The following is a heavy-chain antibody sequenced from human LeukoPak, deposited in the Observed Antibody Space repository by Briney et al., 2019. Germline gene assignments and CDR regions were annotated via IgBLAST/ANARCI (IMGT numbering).Heavy chain of an antibody. CDR1: GYNINNYG. V-gene: IGHV1-18*01. CDR3: ARYSYGRALDY. D-gene: IGHD5-18*01. J-gene: IGHJ4*02. Sequence: GASVKVSCKASGYNINNYGMCWVRQAPGQGPEWMGWISAYNANTKYAQTFQGRVTLTTDTSTSTAYMELRSLRSDDTAVYYCARYSYGRALDYWGQGTLVTVSS. CDR2: ISAYNANT.